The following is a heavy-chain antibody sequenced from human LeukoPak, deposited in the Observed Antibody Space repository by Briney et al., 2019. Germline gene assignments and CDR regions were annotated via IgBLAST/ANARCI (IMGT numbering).Heavy chain of an antibody. CDR3: ARDQRQLVPYGMDV. CDR2: IWYDGSNK. V-gene: IGHV3-33*08. Sequence: GGSLRLSCAASGFTFSSYGMHWVRQAPGKGLEWVAVIWYDGSNKYYADSVKGRFTISRDNSKNTLYLQMNSLRAEDTAVYYCARDQRQLVPYGMDVWGLGTTVTVPS. J-gene: IGHJ6*02. D-gene: IGHD6-13*01. CDR1: GFTFSSYG.